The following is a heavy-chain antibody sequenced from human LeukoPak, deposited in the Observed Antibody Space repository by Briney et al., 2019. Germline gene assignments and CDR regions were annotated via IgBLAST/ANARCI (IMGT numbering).Heavy chain of an antibody. CDR3: ARDQNYYGSGRYYGVDY. CDR1: GFTFSSYG. V-gene: IGHV3-33*01. J-gene: IGHJ4*02. CDR2: IWYDGSNK. Sequence: GRSLRLSCAASGFTFSSYGMHWVRQAPGKGLEWVAVIWYDGSNKYYADSVKGRFTISRDNSKNTLYLQMNSLRAEDTAVYYCARDQNYYGSGRYYGVDYWGQGTLVTISS. D-gene: IGHD3-10*01.